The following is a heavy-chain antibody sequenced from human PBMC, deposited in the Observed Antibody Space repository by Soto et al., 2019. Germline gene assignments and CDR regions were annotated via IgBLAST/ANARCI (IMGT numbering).Heavy chain of an antibody. CDR3: ARDSGDWNDVPGFDY. J-gene: IGHJ4*02. CDR2: IYYSGST. D-gene: IGHD1-1*01. CDR1: GGSVSSGSSC. Sequence: LSLTCTVSGGSVSSGSSCWSWIRQPPGKGLEWIGYIYYSGSTNYNPSLKSRVTISVDTSKNQFSLKLSSVTAADTAVYFCARDSGDWNDVPGFDYWGQGTLVTVSS. V-gene: IGHV4-61*01.